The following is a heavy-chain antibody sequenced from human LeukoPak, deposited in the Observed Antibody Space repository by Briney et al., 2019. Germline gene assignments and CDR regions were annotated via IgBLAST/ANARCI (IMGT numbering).Heavy chain of an antibody. Sequence: PGGSLILSCTVSGFTFNTEAMSWVRQAPGKGLEWVSEISYSGAHTYYADSVKGRFTISRDNSKNTLYLQMSSLRAEDMAVYYCAKDIAAGGTEFFDYWGQGTLVTVSS. CDR1: GFTFNTEA. D-gene: IGHD6-13*01. J-gene: IGHJ4*02. CDR3: AKDIAAGGTEFFDY. CDR2: ISYSGAHT. V-gene: IGHV3-23*01.